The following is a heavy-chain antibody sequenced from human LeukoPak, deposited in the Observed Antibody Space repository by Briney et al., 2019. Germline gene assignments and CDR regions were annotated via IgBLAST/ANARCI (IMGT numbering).Heavy chain of an antibody. CDR2: IKQDGSEK. CDR3: XXXKVVVVVGNDAFDI. V-gene: IGHV3-7*01. D-gene: IGHD2-15*01. Sequence: GGSLRLSCAASGFTFSSYWMSWVRQAPGKGLEWVANIKQDGSEKYYVDSVKGRFTISRDNAKNSLYLQMNSLRAEDTAVYYCXXXKVVVVVGNDAFDIWGQGTMVTVSS. CDR1: GFTFSSYW. J-gene: IGHJ3*02.